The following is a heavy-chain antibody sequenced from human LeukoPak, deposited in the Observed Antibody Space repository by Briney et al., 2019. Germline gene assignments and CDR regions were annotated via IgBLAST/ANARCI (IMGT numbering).Heavy chain of an antibody. Sequence: GGSLRLSCAASGFTFSSYSMNWVRQAPGKGLEWVSSISSGSSYIYYADSVKGRFTISRDNAKNSLYLQMNSLRAEDTAVYYCARDGRYSSSWYGNYYYGMDVWGQGTTVTVSS. J-gene: IGHJ6*02. CDR3: ARDGRYSSSWYGNYYYGMDV. V-gene: IGHV3-21*01. D-gene: IGHD6-13*01. CDR2: ISSGSSYI. CDR1: GFTFSSYS.